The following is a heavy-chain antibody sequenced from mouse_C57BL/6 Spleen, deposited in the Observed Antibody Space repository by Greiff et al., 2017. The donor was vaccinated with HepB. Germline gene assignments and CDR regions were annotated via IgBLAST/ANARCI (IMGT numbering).Heavy chain of an antibody. CDR3: ARGVQLRPLYFDY. V-gene: IGHV1-64*01. CDR2: IHPNSGST. D-gene: IGHD3-2*02. J-gene: IGHJ2*01. Sequence: QVQLQQSGAELVKPGASVKLSCKASGYTFTSYWMHWVKQRPGQGLEWIGMIHPNSGSTNYNEKFKSKATVTVDKSSSTAYMQLSSLTSEDSAVYYCARGVQLRPLYFDYWGQGTTLTVSS. CDR1: GYTFTSYW.